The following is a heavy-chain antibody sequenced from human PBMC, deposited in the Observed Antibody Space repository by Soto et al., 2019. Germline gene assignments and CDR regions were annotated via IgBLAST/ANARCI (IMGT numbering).Heavy chain of an antibody. D-gene: IGHD6-19*01. Sequence: GGSLRLSCAASGFNFGTSGMHWVRQAPGRGLEWVSVISFDGSNRYYEGSVKGRFTISRDTSKSMLYLQINSLTAEDTAIYYCAKDRPRSSGSKQYYALDFWGQGTTVTVSS. CDR1: GFNFGTSG. CDR3: AKDRPRSSGSKQYYALDF. J-gene: IGHJ6*02. V-gene: IGHV3-30*18. CDR2: ISFDGSNR.